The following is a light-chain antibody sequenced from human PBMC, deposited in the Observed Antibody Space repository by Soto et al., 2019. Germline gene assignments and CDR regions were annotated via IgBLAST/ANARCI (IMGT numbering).Light chain of an antibody. CDR1: SSDIGGYNY. J-gene: IGLJ1*01. Sequence: QSALTQPRSVSGSPGQSVTISCTGTSSDIGGYNYVSWYQQHPGKAPKLMIYTVTKRPSGVPDRFSGSKSDNTASLTISGLQADDEADYYCCSYAGSSSYVFGTGTKVTDL. CDR3: CSYAGSSSYV. V-gene: IGLV2-11*01. CDR2: TVT.